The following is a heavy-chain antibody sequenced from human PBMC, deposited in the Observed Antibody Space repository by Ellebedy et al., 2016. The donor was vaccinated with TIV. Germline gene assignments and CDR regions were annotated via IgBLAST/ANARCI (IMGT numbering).Heavy chain of an antibody. CDR3: AREITIFGVLTRGLDP. Sequence: GESLKISCAASGFTFSSYAMSWVRQAPGKGLEGVSAISGSGGNTYYADSVKGRFNISRDNSNNKLYLQMNSLRAEDTAVYYCAREITIFGVLTRGLDPWGQGTLVTVSS. CDR2: ISGSGGNT. D-gene: IGHD3-3*01. J-gene: IGHJ5*02. CDR1: GFTFSSYA. V-gene: IGHV3-23*01.